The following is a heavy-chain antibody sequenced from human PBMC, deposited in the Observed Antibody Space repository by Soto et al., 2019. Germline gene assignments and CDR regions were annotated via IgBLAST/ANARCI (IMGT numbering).Heavy chain of an antibody. V-gene: IGHV3-23*01. CDR2: ISGSGGST. CDR1: GFTFSSYA. D-gene: IGHD3-22*01. Sequence: GGSLRLSCAASGFTFSSYAMSWVRQAPGKGLEWVSAISGSGGSTYYADSVKGRFTISRDNSKNTLYLQMNSLRAEDTAVYYCAKGYSSSGYRSYFDYWAQGTLVTLSS. CDR3: AKGYSSSGYRSYFDY. J-gene: IGHJ4*02.